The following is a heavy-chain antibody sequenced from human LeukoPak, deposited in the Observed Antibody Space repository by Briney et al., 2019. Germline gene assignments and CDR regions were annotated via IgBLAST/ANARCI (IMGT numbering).Heavy chain of an antibody. CDR1: GGSISSGGYS. CDR2: IYHSGST. CDR3: ARVAGLVGATFLHWFDP. V-gene: IGHV4-30-2*01. D-gene: IGHD1-26*01. J-gene: IGHJ5*02. Sequence: SEALSLTCAVSGGSISSGGYSWSWIRQPPGKGLEWIGYIYHSGSTYYNPSLKSRVTISVDRSKNQFSLKLSSVTAADTAVYYCARVAGLVGATFLHWFDPWGQGTLVTVSS.